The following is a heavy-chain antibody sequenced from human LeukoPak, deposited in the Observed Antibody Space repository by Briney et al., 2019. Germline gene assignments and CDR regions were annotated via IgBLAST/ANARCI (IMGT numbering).Heavy chain of an antibody. CDR1: GGSLSGFY. Sequence: PSETLSLTCVVNGGSLSGFYWNWIRQPPGKGLEWIGYIYTSGSTNYNPSLKSRVTISVDTSKNQFSLKLSSVTAADTAVYYCARAQDWFDPWGQGTLVTASS. V-gene: IGHV4-4*09. CDR2: IYTSGST. CDR3: ARAQDWFDP. J-gene: IGHJ5*02.